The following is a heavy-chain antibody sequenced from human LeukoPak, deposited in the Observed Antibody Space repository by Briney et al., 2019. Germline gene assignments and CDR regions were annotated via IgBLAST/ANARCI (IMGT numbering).Heavy chain of an antibody. V-gene: IGHV4-59*01. CDR3: ARGMVRGAAMVAEGWFDP. D-gene: IGHD5-18*01. CDR2: IYYSGST. CDR1: GGSISSYY. J-gene: IGHJ5*02. Sequence: SETLSLTCTVSGGSISSYYWSWLRQPPGKGLEWIGYIYYSGSTNYNPSLKSRVTISVDTSKNQFSLKLSSVTAADTAVYYCARGMVRGAAMVAEGWFDPWGQGTLVTVSS.